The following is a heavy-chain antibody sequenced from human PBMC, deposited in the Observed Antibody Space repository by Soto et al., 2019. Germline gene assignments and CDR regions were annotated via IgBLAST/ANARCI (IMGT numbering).Heavy chain of an antibody. CDR2: IWYDGSNK. CDR1: GFTFSSYG. V-gene: IGHV3-33*08. CDR3: ARDYYDKSVDSYYGMDV. J-gene: IGHJ6*04. Sequence: SLRLSCSASGFTFSSYGMHWVRQAPGKGLEWVAVIWYDGSNKYYADSVKGRFTISRDNSKNTLYLQMNSLRAEDTAVYYCARDYYDKSVDSYYGMDVWREGTTVTVSS. D-gene: IGHD3-22*01.